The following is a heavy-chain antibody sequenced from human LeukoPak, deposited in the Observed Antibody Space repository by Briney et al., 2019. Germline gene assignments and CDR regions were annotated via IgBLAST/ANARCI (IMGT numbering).Heavy chain of an antibody. CDR2: IIPIFGTA. CDR3: DTSNPTRGNWFDP. D-gene: IGHD2-15*01. J-gene: IGHJ5*02. Sequence: ASVKVSCKASGYTLTEFSMHWVRQAPGQGLEWMGSIIPIFGTANYARTVKGRFTITTDDSKNTVYLELSSLRSEDTAVYYCDTSNPTRGNWFDPWGQGTLVTVSS. CDR1: GYTLTEFS. V-gene: IGHV1-69*05.